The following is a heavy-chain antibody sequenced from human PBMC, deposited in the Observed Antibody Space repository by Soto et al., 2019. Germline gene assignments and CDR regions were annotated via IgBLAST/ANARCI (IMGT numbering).Heavy chain of an antibody. D-gene: IGHD5-18*01. CDR2: ISSSSSTI. CDR3: AKDSGYSYGPLDY. Sequence: EVQLVESGGGLVQPGGSLRLSCAASGFTFSSYSMNWVRQAPGKGLEWVSYISSSSSTIYYADSVKGRFTISRDNAKNSLYLQMKSLRAEDTAVYYCAKDSGYSYGPLDYWGQGTLVTVSS. J-gene: IGHJ4*02. V-gene: IGHV3-48*01. CDR1: GFTFSSYS.